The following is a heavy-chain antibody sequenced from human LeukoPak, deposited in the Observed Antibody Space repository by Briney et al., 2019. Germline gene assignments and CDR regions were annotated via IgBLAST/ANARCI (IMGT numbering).Heavy chain of an antibody. CDR1: GYTFTGYY. Sequence: GASVKVSFKASGYTFTGYYMHWVRQAPGQGLEWMGRINPNSGGTNYAQKFQGRVTMTRDTSIGTAYMELSRLRSDDTAVYYCARESEYSSSFDYWGQGTLVTVSS. CDR2: INPNSGGT. CDR3: ARESEYSSSFDY. J-gene: IGHJ4*02. V-gene: IGHV1-2*06. D-gene: IGHD6-6*01.